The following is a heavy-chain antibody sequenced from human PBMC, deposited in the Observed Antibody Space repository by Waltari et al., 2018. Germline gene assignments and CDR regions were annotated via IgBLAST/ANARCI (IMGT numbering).Heavy chain of an antibody. J-gene: IGHJ4*02. CDR2: ISYDGSDK. Sequence: QVQMVESGGGVVQPGRSLRLPCAASGFVFSSYAMHWVRQAPGKGLGCVAVISYDGSDKYYAEPLAGRFTISRDNSKNTLYLQMDSLTVEDTAKNYRAGGWARWDLTPRYWGQGILVTVSS. V-gene: IGHV3-30-3*01. CDR3: AGGWARWDLTPRY. CDR1: GFVFSSYA. D-gene: IGHD1-26*01.